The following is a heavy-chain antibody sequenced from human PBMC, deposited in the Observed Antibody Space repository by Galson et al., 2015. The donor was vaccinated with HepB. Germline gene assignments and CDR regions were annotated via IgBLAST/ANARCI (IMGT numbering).Heavy chain of an antibody. D-gene: IGHD6-19*01. Sequence: SVKVSCKASGYTFTRSGITWVRQAPGQGLEWMGWISVYNGNTEYAQKLQGRVTMTTDTSTTTAYMELGNLRYDDTAVYFCARGATTVAGTLFFVDWGQGTLVTVSS. V-gene: IGHV1-18*04. J-gene: IGHJ1*01. CDR1: GYTFTRSG. CDR3: ARGATTVAGTLFFVD. CDR2: ISVYNGNT.